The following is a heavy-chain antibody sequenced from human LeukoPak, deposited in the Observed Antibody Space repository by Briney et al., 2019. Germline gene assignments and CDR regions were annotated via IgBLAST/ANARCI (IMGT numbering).Heavy chain of an antibody. V-gene: IGHV5-51*03. CDR3: ARLESGSYFPYYFDY. CDR2: IYPGDPDT. Sequence: PGESLKISCKGSGYSFANYWIVWVRQMPGKGLEWMGIIYPGDPDTRYSPSFQGQVTISADKSTSTAYLQWSSLKASDTAMYYCARLESGSYFPYYFDYWGQGTLVTVSS. D-gene: IGHD3-10*01. CDR1: GYSFANYW. J-gene: IGHJ4*02.